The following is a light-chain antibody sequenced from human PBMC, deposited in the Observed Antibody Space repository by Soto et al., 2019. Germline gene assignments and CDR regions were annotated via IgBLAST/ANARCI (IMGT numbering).Light chain of an antibody. V-gene: IGKV1-5*03. J-gene: IGKJ1*01. Sequence: DIQMTQSPSTLSGSVGDRVTITCRASQTISSWLAWYQQKPGKAPKLLIYKASTLKSGVPSRLSGSGSGTEFTPTISSLQPDGFARYYWQHYNSYSEPVGQETKVDIK. CDR1: QTISSW. CDR3: QHYNSYSEP. CDR2: KAS.